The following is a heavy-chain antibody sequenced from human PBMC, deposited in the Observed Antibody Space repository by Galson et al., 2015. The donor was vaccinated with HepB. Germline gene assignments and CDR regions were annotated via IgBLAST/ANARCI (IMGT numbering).Heavy chain of an antibody. Sequence: SLRLSCAASGFTFSNFNMHWVRQATGKGLEWVSFIGTASDTYYPGSLKGRFTISRENAKNSLYLQMNSLRAGDTAVYYCARSESLGMDVWGQGTTVTVSS. CDR3: ARSESLGMDV. D-gene: IGHD2/OR15-2a*01. CDR1: GFTFSNFN. CDR2: IGTASDT. V-gene: IGHV3-13*04. J-gene: IGHJ6*02.